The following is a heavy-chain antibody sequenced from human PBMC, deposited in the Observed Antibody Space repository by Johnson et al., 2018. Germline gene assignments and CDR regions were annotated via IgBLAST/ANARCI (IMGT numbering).Heavy chain of an antibody. CDR3: AIYGSGDAFDI. D-gene: IGHD3-10*01. CDR1: GFTLSGYS. CDR2: INSDGSST. Sequence: EVQLVESGGGLVKPGGSLRLSCAASGFTLSGYSMNWIRQSPGKGLEWVSRINSDGSSTSYADSVKGRFTISRDNAKNTLFLQMNSLRAEDTAVYYCAIYGSGDAFDIWGQGTMVTVSS. J-gene: IGHJ3*02. V-gene: IGHV3-74*02.